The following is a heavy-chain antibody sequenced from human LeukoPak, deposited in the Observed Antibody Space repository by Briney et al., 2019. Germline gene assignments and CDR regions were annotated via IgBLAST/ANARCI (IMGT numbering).Heavy chain of an antibody. V-gene: IGHV4-4*07. CDR2: IYTSGNT. D-gene: IGHD3-10*01. CDR3: ARGPSGASGHDY. CDR1: GGSISSYY. Sequence: SETLSLTCTVSGGSISSYYWSWLRQPAGKGLEWIGRIYTSGNTNYNPSPKSRVTMSVDTSKNQFSLKVSSVTAADTAVYYCARGPSGASGHDYWGQGTLVTVSS. J-gene: IGHJ4*02.